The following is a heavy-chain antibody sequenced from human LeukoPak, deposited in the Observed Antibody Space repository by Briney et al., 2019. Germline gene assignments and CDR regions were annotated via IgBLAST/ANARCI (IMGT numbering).Heavy chain of an antibody. J-gene: IGHJ6*03. Sequence: SETLSLTCTVSGYSISSGYYWGWIRQPPGKGLEWIGSGSTYYNPSLKSRVTISVDTSKNQFSLKLSSVTAADTAVYYCSIGGGYCSSTSCYTGKDYYYYMDVWGKGTTVTVSS. CDR3: SIGGGYCSSTSCYTGKDYYYYMDV. D-gene: IGHD2-2*02. V-gene: IGHV4-38-2*02. CDR1: GYSISSGYY. CDR2: SGST.